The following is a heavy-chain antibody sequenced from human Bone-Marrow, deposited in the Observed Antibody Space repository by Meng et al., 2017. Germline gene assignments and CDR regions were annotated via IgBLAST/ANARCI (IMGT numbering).Heavy chain of an antibody. D-gene: IGHD3-22*01. CDR3: ARDSRTYYYDSSGYTFDY. V-gene: IGHV4-4*02. J-gene: IGHJ4*02. CDR2: IYHSGST. CDR1: GGSISSSNW. Sequence: QVALQVSGPWLVKPSGTLSLTCAVAGGSISSSNWWSWVRQPPGKGLEWIGEIYHSGSTNYNPSLKSRVTISVDKSKNQFSLKLSSVTAADTAVYYCARDSRTYYYDSSGYTFDYWGQGTLVTVSS.